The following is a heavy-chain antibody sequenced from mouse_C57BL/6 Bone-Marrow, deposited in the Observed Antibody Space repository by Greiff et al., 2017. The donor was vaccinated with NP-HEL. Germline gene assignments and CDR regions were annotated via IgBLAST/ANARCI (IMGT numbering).Heavy chain of an antibody. CDR3: TRGGLDYVTYYFDY. CDR1: GYTFTSYW. V-gene: IGHV1-5*01. D-gene: IGHD2-4*01. J-gene: IGHJ2*01. Sequence: EVQLQQSGTVLARPGASVKMSCKTSGYTFTSYWMHWVKQRPGQGLEWIGAIYPGNSDTSYNQKFKGKAKLTAVTSASTAYMELSSLTSVDSAVYSGTRGGLDYVTYYFDYWGQGTTLTVSS. CDR2: IYPGNSDT.